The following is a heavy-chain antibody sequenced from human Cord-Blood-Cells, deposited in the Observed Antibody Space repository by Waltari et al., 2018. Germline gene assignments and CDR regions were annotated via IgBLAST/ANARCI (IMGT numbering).Heavy chain of an antibody. Sequence: QLQLQESGPGLVKPSETLSLTCTVSGGSISSSSYYWAWIRQPPGKGLEWIGSIYYSGSTYYNPSLKSRVTISVDTSKNQFSLKLSSVTAADTAVYYCARSMSGYSGYDLDYWGQGTLVTVSS. CDR1: GGSISSSSYY. D-gene: IGHD5-12*01. CDR3: ARSMSGYSGYDLDY. J-gene: IGHJ4*02. V-gene: IGHV4-39*01. CDR2: IYYSGST.